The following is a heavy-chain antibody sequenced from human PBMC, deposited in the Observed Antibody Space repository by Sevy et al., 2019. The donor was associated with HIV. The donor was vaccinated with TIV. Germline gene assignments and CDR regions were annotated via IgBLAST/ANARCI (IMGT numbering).Heavy chain of an antibody. J-gene: IGHJ5*02. D-gene: IGHD3-10*01. CDR1: GYTFSSFG. Sequence: ASVKVSCKASGYTFSSFGVSWVRQAPGQGLEWMGWIGAYNGNIKYPQNLQDRVTMTTDTSTSTAYMELTSLTSDDTAVYFCARISTVRGLFNYFDPWGQGTLVTVSS. CDR3: ARISTVRGLFNYFDP. CDR2: IGAYNGNI. V-gene: IGHV1-18*01.